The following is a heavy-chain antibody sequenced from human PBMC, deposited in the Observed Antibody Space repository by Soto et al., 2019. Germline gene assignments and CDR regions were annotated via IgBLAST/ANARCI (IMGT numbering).Heavy chain of an antibody. V-gene: IGHV3-74*01. CDR2: INSDGSST. CDR1: GFTFSSYW. Sequence: PGGSLRLSCAASGFTFSSYWVHWVRQAPGKGLVWVSRINSDGSSTSYADSVKGRFTISRDNAKNTLYLQMNSLRAEDTAVYYCARVPPRPPGCGDCSIFDYWGQGTLVTVSS. J-gene: IGHJ4*02. CDR3: ARVPPRPPGCGDCSIFDY. D-gene: IGHD2-21*02.